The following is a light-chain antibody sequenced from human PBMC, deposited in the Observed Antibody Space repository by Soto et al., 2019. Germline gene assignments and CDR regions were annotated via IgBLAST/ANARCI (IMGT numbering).Light chain of an antibody. V-gene: IGKV3-20*01. Sequence: EIVLTQSPGTLSLSPGERATLSCRASRNFGSYSVAWYQQRPGQAPRLLIYGASTRATDIPDRFSGRGSGTDFTLTISRLEPEDFAVYYCQQYAGSPETFGQGTKVDIK. CDR3: QQYAGSPET. CDR1: RNFGSYS. CDR2: GAS. J-gene: IGKJ1*01.